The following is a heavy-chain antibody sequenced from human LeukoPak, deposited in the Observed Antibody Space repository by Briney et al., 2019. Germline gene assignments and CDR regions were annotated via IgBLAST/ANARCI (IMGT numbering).Heavy chain of an antibody. V-gene: IGHV3-21*01. D-gene: IGHD2-15*01. CDR2: ISSSSSYI. CDR1: RFTFSSYS. CDR3: ARVRSCSGGSCYPHTYHYYYGMDV. J-gene: IGHJ6*02. Sequence: GGSLRLSCAASRFTFSSYSMNWVRQAPGKGLEWVSSISSSSSYIYYADSVKGRFTISRDNAKNSLYLQMNSLRAEDTAVFYCARVRSCSGGSCYPHTYHYYYGMDVWGQGTTVTVSS.